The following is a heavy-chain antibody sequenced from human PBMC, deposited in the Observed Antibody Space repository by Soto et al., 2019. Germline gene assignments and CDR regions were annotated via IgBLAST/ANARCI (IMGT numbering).Heavy chain of an antibody. CDR3: TTSTTIRGATAY. CDR1: GFIFSNAR. CDR2: IKSETDGGTA. Sequence: EVQVVESGGGLVKPGGSLRLSCAASGFIFSNARMNWVRQAPGKGLEWVGRIKSETDGGTADYAAPVNGRFTIPRDDSKNTLYLKMNSLKTDDPAVYYCTTSTTIRGATAYWGQGTLVTVSS. V-gene: IGHV3-15*07. J-gene: IGHJ4*02. D-gene: IGHD3-10*01.